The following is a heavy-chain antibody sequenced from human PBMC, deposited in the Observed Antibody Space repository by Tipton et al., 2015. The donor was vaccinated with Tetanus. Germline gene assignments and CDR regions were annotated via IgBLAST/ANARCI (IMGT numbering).Heavy chain of an antibody. Sequence: TLSLTCSVSGDSINSGDYYWSWTRQPPGKGLEWIGYIYYSGSTYYNPSLKSRVTISIDTSKNQFSLRLSSVTAADTAVYYCSSSPGNQYLAFFDYWGRGTKVTVSS. J-gene: IGHJ4*02. CDR3: SSSPGNQYLAFFDY. CDR2: IYYSGST. V-gene: IGHV4-30-4*01. CDR1: GDSINSGDYY. D-gene: IGHD3-3*02.